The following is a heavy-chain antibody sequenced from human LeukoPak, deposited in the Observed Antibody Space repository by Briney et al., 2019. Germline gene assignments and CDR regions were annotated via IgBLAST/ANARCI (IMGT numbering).Heavy chain of an antibody. J-gene: IGHJ4*02. CDR1: GFTFSNYA. Sequence: PGGSLRLSCAASGFTFSNYAMYWVRQAPGKGLEFVSAISFNGGSTDYANSVKGRFTISRDNSKNTLYLQMNSLRAEDTAVYYCAKEGYCSGGSCYAFDYWGQGTLVTVSS. CDR2: ISFNGGST. D-gene: IGHD2-15*01. V-gene: IGHV3-64*01. CDR3: AKEGYCSGGSCYAFDY.